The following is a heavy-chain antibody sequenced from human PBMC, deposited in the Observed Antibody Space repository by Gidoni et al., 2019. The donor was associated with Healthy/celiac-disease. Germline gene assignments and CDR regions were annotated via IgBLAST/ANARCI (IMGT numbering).Heavy chain of an antibody. CDR3: ARRSLISYYYDSSGYTGAFDI. J-gene: IGHJ3*02. V-gene: IGHV4-61*02. Sequence: QVQLQESGPGLVKPSQTLSLTCTVSGGSISSGSYYWSWIRQPAGKGLEWIGRIYTSGSTNYNPSLKSRVTISVDTSKNQFSLKLSSVTAADTAVYYCARRSLISYYYDSSGYTGAFDIWGQGTMVTDSS. CDR1: GGSISSGSYY. D-gene: IGHD3-22*01. CDR2: IYTSGST.